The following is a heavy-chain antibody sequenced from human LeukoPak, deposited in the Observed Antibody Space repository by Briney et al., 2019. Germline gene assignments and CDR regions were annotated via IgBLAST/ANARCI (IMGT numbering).Heavy chain of an antibody. CDR1: GYTFTSNG. V-gene: IGHV1-18*01. J-gene: IGHJ6*02. CDR3: ARERGYDTEIYYYYGMDV. CDR2: ISGYNGNT. Sequence: ASVKVSCKASGYTFTSNGISWLRQAPGQGLEWMGWISGYNGNTNYAQKLQGRVTMTTDTSTSTAYMELRSLRSDDTAVYYCARERGYDTEIYYYYGMDVWGQGTTVTVSS. D-gene: IGHD5-12*01.